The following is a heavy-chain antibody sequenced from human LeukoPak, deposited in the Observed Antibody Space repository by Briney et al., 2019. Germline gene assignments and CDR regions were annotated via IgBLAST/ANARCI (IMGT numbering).Heavy chain of an antibody. CDR1: GYTFSGYF. CDR2: INPNTGGT. Sequence: ASVKVSCKASGYTFSGYFMHWVRQAPGQGFELMGWINPNTGGTNYAQKFQGRVTVTRDTSLSTAYMELSGLRSDDTAVYYCARGGSSRQTAFDIWGQGTLVTVSS. J-gene: IGHJ3*02. V-gene: IGHV1-2*02. D-gene: IGHD1-26*01. CDR3: ARGGSSRQTAFDI.